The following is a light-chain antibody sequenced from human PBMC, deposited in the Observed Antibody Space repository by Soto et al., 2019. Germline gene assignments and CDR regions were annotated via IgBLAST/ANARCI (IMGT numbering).Light chain of an antibody. CDR3: QKYDNAPLT. V-gene: IGKV1-27*01. CDR1: QDISTY. J-gene: IGKJ4*01. Sequence: DIQMTQAPSSLSASVGDRVTITCRARQDISTYLAWYQQKPGKVPKLLISAAYTLQSGVPPRFSGSGSGTDFTITISSLQPEDVETYYCQKYDNAPLTFGGGTKMEIK. CDR2: AAY.